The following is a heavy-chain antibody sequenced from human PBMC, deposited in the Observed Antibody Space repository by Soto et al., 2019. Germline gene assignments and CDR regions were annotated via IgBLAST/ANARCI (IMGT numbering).Heavy chain of an antibody. CDR3: AGSIDSSGYYFSNC. CDR2: THHTGST. Sequence: SSETLSLTCTVSGGFISSYYWSWIRQSPGKGLEWIGYTHHTGSTNYNPSLKSRVTMSLDTSRNQFSLKLYSVTAADTAMYYCAGSIDSSGYYFSNCWGQGTLVTVSS. D-gene: IGHD3-22*01. J-gene: IGHJ4*02. V-gene: IGHV4-59*01. CDR1: GGFISSYY.